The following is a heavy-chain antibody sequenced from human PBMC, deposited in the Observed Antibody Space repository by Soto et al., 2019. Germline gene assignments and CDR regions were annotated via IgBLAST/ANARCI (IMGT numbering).Heavy chain of an antibody. Sequence: GWSLRLSCSASGFPFSSYAMHWVRQAPGKGLEYVSAISSDGGSTYHANSVKDRFTISRDNSKNTLYLQMSSLTAEDTAVYYCVKKTTFWVDPWGPGTLVTVSS. J-gene: IGHJ5*02. CDR1: GFPFSSYA. CDR2: ISSDGGST. V-gene: IGHV3-64D*08. D-gene: IGHD1-1*01. CDR3: VKKTTFWVDP.